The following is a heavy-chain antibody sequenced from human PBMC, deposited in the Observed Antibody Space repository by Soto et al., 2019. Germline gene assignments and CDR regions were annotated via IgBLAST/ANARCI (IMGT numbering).Heavy chain of an antibody. CDR2: IRSKANSYAT. CDR1: GFPFSGSS. CDR3: TSGPFYDSSGYLGCDAFDI. V-gene: IGHV3-73*01. Sequence: GSLILSWAASGFPFSGSSMHWVLQASGKGLEWVGRIRSKANSYATAYAASVKGRFTISRDDSRNTAYLQMNSLETEDTAVYYCTSGPFYDSSGYLGCDAFDIWGQGTMVTVSS. D-gene: IGHD3-22*01. J-gene: IGHJ3*02.